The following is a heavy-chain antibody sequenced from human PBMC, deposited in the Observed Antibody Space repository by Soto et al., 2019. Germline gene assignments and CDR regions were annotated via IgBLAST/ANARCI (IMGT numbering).Heavy chain of an antibody. CDR2: IYYSGST. J-gene: IGHJ5*02. V-gene: IGHV4-61*01. Sequence: PSETLSLTCTVSGGSVSSGSYYRSWIRQPPGKGLEWIGYIYYSGSTNYNPSLKSRVTISVDTSKNQFSLKLSSVTAADTAVYYCARVCTIFGVVGWFDPWGQGTLVTVSS. CDR1: GGSVSSGSYY. CDR3: ARVCTIFGVVGWFDP. D-gene: IGHD3-3*01.